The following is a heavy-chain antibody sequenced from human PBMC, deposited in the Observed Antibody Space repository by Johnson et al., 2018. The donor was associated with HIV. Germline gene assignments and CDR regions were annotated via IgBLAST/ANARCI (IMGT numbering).Heavy chain of an antibody. V-gene: IGHV3-NL1*01. J-gene: IGHJ3*02. D-gene: IGHD1-26*01. CDR2: INYSGGSA. CDR3: AKEGGELLLDAFDI. Sequence: QVQLVESGGGVVQPGRSLRLSCAASGFTFSSYGMHWVRQIPGKGLEWVSGINYSGGSAAYAESVKGRFTISRDNAKNSLYLQMNSLRAEDTAVYYCAKEGGELLLDAFDIWGQGTMVTVSS. CDR1: GFTFSSYG.